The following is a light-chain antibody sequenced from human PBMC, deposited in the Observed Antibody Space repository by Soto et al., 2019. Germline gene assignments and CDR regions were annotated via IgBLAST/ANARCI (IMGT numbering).Light chain of an antibody. CDR2: DAS. V-gene: IGKV3-11*01. CDR1: QGVSSY. Sequence: EIVLTQSPATLSLSPGERATLSCRASQGVSSYLAWYQQKPGQAPRLLIYDASNRATGIPARFSGSGSGTDFTLTISSLEPEDFAVYYCQQRSNWPVFGQGTRLEIK. CDR3: QQRSNWPV. J-gene: IGKJ5*01.